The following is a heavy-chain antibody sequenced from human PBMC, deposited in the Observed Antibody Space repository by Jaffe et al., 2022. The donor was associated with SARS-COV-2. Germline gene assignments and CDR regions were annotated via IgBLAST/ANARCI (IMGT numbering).Heavy chain of an antibody. CDR2: ISYDGSNK. J-gene: IGHJ6*02. V-gene: IGHV3-30*18. CDR3: AKVGAEVATPNYYYGMDV. D-gene: IGHD2-15*01. Sequence: QVQLVESGGGVVQPGRSLRLSCAASGFTFSSYGMHWVRQAPGKGLEWVAVISYDGSNKYYADSVKGRFTISRDNSKNTLYLQMNSLRAEDTAVYYCAKVGAEVATPNYYYGMDVWGQGTTVTVSS. CDR1: GFTFSSYG.